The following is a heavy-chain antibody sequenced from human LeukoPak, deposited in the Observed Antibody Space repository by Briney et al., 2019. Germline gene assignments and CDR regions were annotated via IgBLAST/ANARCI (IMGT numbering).Heavy chain of an antibody. J-gene: IGHJ4*02. D-gene: IGHD6-13*01. CDR2: FDPEDGET. Sequence: ASMKVSCKVSGYTLTELSMHWVRQAPGKGLEWMGGFDPEDGETIYAQEFQGRVTMTEDTSTDTAYMELSSLRSEDTAVYYCATVLSSSWYVLLTYWGQGTLVTVSS. CDR3: ATVLSSSWYVLLTY. CDR1: GYTLTELS. V-gene: IGHV1-24*01.